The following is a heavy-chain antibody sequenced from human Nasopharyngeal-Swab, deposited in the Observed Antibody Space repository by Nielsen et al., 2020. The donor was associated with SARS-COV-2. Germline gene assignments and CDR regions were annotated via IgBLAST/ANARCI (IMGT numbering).Heavy chain of an antibody. Sequence: GVLKISCAASGFTFSSYDMHWVRQATGKGLEWVSAIGTAGDTYYPGSVKGRFTISRENAKNSLYLQMNSLRAGDTAVYYCARTGAGTPYWYFDLWGRGTLVTVSS. D-gene: IGHD6-19*01. J-gene: IGHJ2*01. CDR1: GFTFSSYD. CDR3: ARTGAGTPYWYFDL. CDR2: IGTAGDT. V-gene: IGHV3-13*01.